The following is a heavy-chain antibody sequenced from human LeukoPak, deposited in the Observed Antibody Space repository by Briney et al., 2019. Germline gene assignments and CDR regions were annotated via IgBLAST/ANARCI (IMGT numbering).Heavy chain of an antibody. J-gene: IGHJ4*02. CDR1: GFSFRSYA. CDR3: AKGRAYRVYASSDS. D-gene: IGHD2-8*01. Sequence: QPGGSLRLSCAASGFSFRSYAMSWVRQAPGKGLEWVSGISGSGGSTYYSDSVKGRFTISRDNSNNTAFLQMNSLRGDDTDVYFCAKGRAYRVYASSDSWGQGTLVTVSS. V-gene: IGHV3-23*01. CDR2: ISGSGGST.